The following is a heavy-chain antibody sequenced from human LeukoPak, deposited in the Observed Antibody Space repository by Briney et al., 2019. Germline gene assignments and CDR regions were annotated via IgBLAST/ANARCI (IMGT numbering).Heavy chain of an antibody. V-gene: IGHV3-66*01. CDR1: GFTVSSKY. CDR3: ARGGIAESFGS. Sequence: GGSLRLSCAASGFTVSSKYMSWVRQAPGKGLEWVSVIYSGGSTYYADSVKGRFTISRDTSKNTLYLQMNSLRAEDTAVYYCARGGIAESFGSWGQGTLVTVSS. J-gene: IGHJ4*02. D-gene: IGHD6-13*01. CDR2: IYSGGST.